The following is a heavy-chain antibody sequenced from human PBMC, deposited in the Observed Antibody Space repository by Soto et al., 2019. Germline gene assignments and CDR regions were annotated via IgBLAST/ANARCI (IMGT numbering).Heavy chain of an antibody. CDR2: INAGNGNT. CDR3: ASDYGSNWRL. Sequence: APGQSLEWMGRINAGNGNTQYSQNFQGRVTFTSDPSASTAFMELTNLRFEDMAMYYCASDYGSNWRLWGQGTLVSVSS. D-gene: IGHD6-19*01. V-gene: IGHV1-3*01. J-gene: IGHJ4*02.